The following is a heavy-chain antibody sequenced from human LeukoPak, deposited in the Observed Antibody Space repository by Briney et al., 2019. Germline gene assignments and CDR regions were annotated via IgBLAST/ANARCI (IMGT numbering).Heavy chain of an antibody. V-gene: IGHV4-34*01. CDR1: GGSFSGYY. J-gene: IGHJ4*02. CDR3: ARHFRYCSSTSCYGLGFDY. Sequence: SETLSLTCAVYGGSFSGYYWSWIRQPPGKGLEWIGEINHSGSTNYNPSLKSRVTISVDMSKNQFSLKLSSVTAADTAVYYCARHFRYCSSTSCYGLGFDYWGQGTLVTVSS. CDR2: INHSGST. D-gene: IGHD2-2*01.